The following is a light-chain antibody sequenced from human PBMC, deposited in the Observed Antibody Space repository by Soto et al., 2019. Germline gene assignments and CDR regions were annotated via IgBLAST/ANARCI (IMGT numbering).Light chain of an antibody. Sequence: DIQMTQSPSTLSSSVRDRVTITCRASQSISSWLAWYQQKPGKAPKLLIYKASSLESGVPSRFSGSGSGTDFTLTISSLQPDDFATYYCQQYNNYPYTFGQGTKLEIK. J-gene: IGKJ2*01. CDR1: QSISSW. V-gene: IGKV1-5*03. CDR2: KAS. CDR3: QQYNNYPYT.